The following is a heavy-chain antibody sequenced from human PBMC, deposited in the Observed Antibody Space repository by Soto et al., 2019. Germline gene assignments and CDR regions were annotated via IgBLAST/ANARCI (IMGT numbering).Heavy chain of an antibody. V-gene: IGHV4-30-4*01. CDR2: IHYSGSV. CDR1: GGSISVEHYH. CDR3: VREDDGGDRDYYGLDV. D-gene: IGHD2-21*02. Sequence: QVQLQESDPGLVRPSQTLSPTFTVSGGSISVEHYHWTWIRQPPGKGLEWIGYIHYSGSVYYNPSLQSRLSMSVDTSKNLFSLKLASVTAADTAVYFCVREDDGGDRDYYGLDVWGQGTTVTVSS. J-gene: IGHJ6*02.